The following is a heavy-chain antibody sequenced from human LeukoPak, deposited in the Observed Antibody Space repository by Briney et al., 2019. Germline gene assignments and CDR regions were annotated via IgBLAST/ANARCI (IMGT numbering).Heavy chain of an antibody. V-gene: IGHV5-51*01. Sequence: GESLKISCKGSGYSFTSYWIGWVRQMPGKGLEWMGIIYPGDSDTRYSPSFQGQVTISADKSISTAYLQWSSLKASDTAMYYCARGSLRYYDSSGFADYWGQGTLVTVSS. CDR1: GYSFTSYW. J-gene: IGHJ4*02. CDR3: ARGSLRYYDSSGFADY. D-gene: IGHD3-22*01. CDR2: IYPGDSDT.